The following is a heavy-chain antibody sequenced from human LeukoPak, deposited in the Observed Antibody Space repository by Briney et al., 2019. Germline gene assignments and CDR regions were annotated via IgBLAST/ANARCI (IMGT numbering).Heavy chain of an antibody. CDR3: ARPYDSSGFDH. V-gene: IGHV1-69*05. J-gene: IGHJ5*02. CDR1: GGTFSSYA. Sequence: EASVKVSCKASGGTFSSYAISWVRQAPGQGLEWMGRIIPIFGTANYAQKFQGRVTITTDESTSTAYMELSSLRSEDTAVYYCARPYDSSGFDHWGQGTLVTVSS. D-gene: IGHD3-22*01. CDR2: IIPIFGTA.